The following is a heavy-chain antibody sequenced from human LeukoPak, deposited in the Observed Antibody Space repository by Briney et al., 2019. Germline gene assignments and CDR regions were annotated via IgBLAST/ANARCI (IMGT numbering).Heavy chain of an antibody. CDR2: INHSGST. D-gene: IGHD3-10*01. J-gene: IGHJ4*02. CDR1: GGSFSGYY. V-gene: IGHV4-34*01. CDR3: ARGPQLLWFGELLTVGPKRTKNFDY. Sequence: SETLSLTCAVYGGSFSGYYWSWIRQPPGKGLEWIGEINHSGSTNYNPSLKSRVTISVDTSKNQFSLKLSSVTAADTAVYYCARGPQLLWFGELLTVGPKRTKNFDYWGQGTLVTVSS.